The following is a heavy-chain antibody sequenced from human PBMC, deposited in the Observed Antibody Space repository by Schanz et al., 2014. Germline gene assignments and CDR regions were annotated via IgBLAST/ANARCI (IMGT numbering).Heavy chain of an antibody. Sequence: QVQLVESGGGVVQPGRSLRLSCATSGLNFDSYGMNWVRQAPGKGLEWVANIGYDGSEKYYVDSVKGRFTISRDNSKDTLYLQMSGLTPEDTAVYYCARGPIPIQGVPMDFWGQGTLVTVSS. CDR2: IGYDGSEK. CDR1: GLNFDSYG. V-gene: IGHV3-33*01. J-gene: IGHJ4*02. D-gene: IGHD3-10*01. CDR3: ARGPIPIQGVPMDF.